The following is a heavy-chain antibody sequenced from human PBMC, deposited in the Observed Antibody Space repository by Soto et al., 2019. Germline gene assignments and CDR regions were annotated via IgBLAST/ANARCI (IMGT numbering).Heavy chain of an antibody. CDR1: GGSISSCGYY. V-gene: IGHV4-31*03. Sequence: SETLSLTCTFSGGSISSCGYYWSWIRQHPGKGLEWIGYIYYSGSTYYNPSLKSRVTISVDTSKNQFSLKLSSVTAADTAVYYCARYQFNIVVVVAATLYAFDIWGQGTMVTVS. J-gene: IGHJ3*02. CDR2: IYYSGST. D-gene: IGHD2-15*01. CDR3: ARYQFNIVVVVAATLYAFDI.